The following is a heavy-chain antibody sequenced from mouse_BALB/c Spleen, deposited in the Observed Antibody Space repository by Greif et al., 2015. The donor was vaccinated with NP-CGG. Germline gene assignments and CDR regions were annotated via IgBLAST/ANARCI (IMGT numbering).Heavy chain of an antibody. D-gene: IGHD1-1*01. CDR1: GFTFTDYY. CDR3: ARDTSDTPPYYYGSSYWAY. J-gene: IGHJ3*01. Sequence: EVKLVESGGGLVQPGGSLRLSCATSGFTFTDYYMSWVRQPPGKALEWLGFIRNKANGYTTEYSASVKGRFTISRDNSQSILYLQMNTLRAEDSATYYCARDTSDTPPYYYGSSYWAYWGQGTLVTVSA. V-gene: IGHV7-3*02. CDR2: IRNKANGYTT.